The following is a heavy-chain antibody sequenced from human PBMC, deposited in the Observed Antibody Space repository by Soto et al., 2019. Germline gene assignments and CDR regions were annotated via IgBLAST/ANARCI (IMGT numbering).Heavy chain of an antibody. Sequence: QVQLVQSGAEVKKPGSSVKLSCKGSGGPFSSYHISWVRQAPGQGLEWVGRIIPILGRANNAQHFQGRVTITADTSTNTAYMELSSLTSEDTAVYYCAIVGGTTSSNWFDPWGHGTLVTVSS. D-gene: IGHD2-2*01. CDR2: IIPILGRA. CDR3: AIVGGTTSSNWFDP. CDR1: GGPFSSYH. J-gene: IGHJ5*02. V-gene: IGHV1-69*08.